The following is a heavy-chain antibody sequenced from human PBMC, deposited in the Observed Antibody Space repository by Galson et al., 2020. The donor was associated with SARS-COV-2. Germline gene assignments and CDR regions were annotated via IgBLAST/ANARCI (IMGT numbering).Heavy chain of an antibody. CDR3: ARDRLRFGESYDAFDI. Sequence: VKVSCKASGYTFTSYGISWVRQAPGQGLEWMGWISAYNGNTNYAQKLQGRVTMTTDTSTSTAYMELRSLRSDDTAVYYCARDRLRFGESYDAFDIWGQGTMVTVSS. CDR2: ISAYNGNT. CDR1: GYTFTSYG. D-gene: IGHD3-10*01. J-gene: IGHJ3*02. V-gene: IGHV1-18*01.